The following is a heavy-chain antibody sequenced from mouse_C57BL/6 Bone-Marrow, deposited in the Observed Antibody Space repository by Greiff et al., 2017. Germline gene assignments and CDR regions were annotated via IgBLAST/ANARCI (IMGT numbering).Heavy chain of an antibody. J-gene: IGHJ1*03. CDR3: ARLEVDGSSGDWYFEV. D-gene: IGHD1-1*01. Sequence: VHLVESGPELVKPGASVKLSCKASGYTFTSYDINWVKQRPGQGLAWIGWIYPRDGSTKYNEKFKGKATLTVDTSPSTAYMELHSLTSEDSAVYFCARLEVDGSSGDWYFEVWGTGTTVTVSS. CDR2: IYPRDGST. V-gene: IGHV1-85*01. CDR1: GYTFTSYD.